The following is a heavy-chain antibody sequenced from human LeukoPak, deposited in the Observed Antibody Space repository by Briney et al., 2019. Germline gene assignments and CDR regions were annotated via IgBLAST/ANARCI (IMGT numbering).Heavy chain of an antibody. J-gene: IGHJ4*02. Sequence: PSETLSLTCTVSGDSISSYYWSWIREPPGKGLEWIGYSYYSGSTNYNPSLRSRVTISVDTSKNQFSLKLSSVTAADTAVYYCAGYTYGHHFDYWGQGTLVTVSS. CDR3: AGYTYGHHFDY. D-gene: IGHD5-18*01. V-gene: IGHV4-59*01. CDR1: GDSISSYY. CDR2: SYYSGST.